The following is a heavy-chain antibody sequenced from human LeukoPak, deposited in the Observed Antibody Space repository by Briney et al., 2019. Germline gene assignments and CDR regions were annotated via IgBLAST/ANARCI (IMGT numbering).Heavy chain of an antibody. D-gene: IGHD5-24*01. CDR1: AGTFGSDI. V-gene: IGHV1-69*02. Sequence: SVKASCKASAGTFGSDIINWVRQAPGQGLEWMGRIIPRVDITNYAQKFQDRVTITADRSTSTVYMELSTLRSDDTAVYYCATARMHDYWGQGTQVTVSS. J-gene: IGHJ4*02. CDR2: IIPRVDIT. CDR3: ATARMHDY.